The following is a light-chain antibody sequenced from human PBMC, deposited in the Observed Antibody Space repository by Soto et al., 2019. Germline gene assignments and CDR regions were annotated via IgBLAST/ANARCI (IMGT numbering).Light chain of an antibody. Sequence: QSALTQPPSASGTPGQRVTMSCSGSSSNIGSNTVNWYQQLPGTAPKPLIYSNDERPSGVPDRFSGSKSGTSASLAISGLQSEDEADYYCAAWDDSLSAYVFGTGTKVTVL. CDR2: SND. J-gene: IGLJ1*01. V-gene: IGLV1-44*01. CDR3: AAWDDSLSAYV. CDR1: SSNIGSNT.